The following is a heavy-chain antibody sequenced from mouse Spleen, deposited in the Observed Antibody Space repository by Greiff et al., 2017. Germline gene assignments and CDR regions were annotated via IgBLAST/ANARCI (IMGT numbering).Heavy chain of an antibody. Sequence: VQLQQSGAELVKPGASVKLSCTASGFNIKDTYMHWVKQRPEQGLEWIGRIDPANGNTKYDPKFQGKATITADTSSNTAYLQLSSLTSEDTAVYYCAREGGYDVHFDYWGQGTTLTVSS. CDR1: GFNIKDTY. D-gene: IGHD2-2*01. CDR3: AREGGYDVHFDY. CDR2: IDPANGNT. J-gene: IGHJ2*01. V-gene: IGHV14-3*02.